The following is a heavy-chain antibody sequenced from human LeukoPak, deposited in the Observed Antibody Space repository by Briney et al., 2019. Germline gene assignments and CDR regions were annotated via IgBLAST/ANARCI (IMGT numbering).Heavy chain of an antibody. Sequence: GASVKVSCKASGYTFTSYYMHWVRQAPGQGLEWMGIINPSGGSTSYAQKFQGRVTMTRDMSTSTVYMELSSLRSEDTAVYYCASQPSNYDFWSGYFFDYWGQGTLVTVSS. V-gene: IGHV1-46*01. D-gene: IGHD3-3*01. CDR3: ASQPSNYDFWSGYFFDY. J-gene: IGHJ4*02. CDR2: INPSGGST. CDR1: GYTFTSYY.